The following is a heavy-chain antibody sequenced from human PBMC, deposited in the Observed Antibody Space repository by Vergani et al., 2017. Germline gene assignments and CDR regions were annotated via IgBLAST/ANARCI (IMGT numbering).Heavy chain of an antibody. Sequence: QVQLVQSGAEVKKPGASVKVSCKASGYTFTGYSMHWVRQAPGQGLEWMGWINPNRGGTNYAQKFQGRVTMTRDTSISTAYMELSRLRSDDTAVYYCAGVGDDITMVRGVIGYWGQGTLVTVSS. D-gene: IGHD3-10*01. CDR1: GYTFTGYS. CDR2: INPNRGGT. CDR3: AGVGDDITMVRGVIGY. V-gene: IGHV1-2*02. J-gene: IGHJ4*02.